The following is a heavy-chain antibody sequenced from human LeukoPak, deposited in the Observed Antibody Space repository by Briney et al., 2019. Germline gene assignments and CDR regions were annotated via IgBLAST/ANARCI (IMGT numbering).Heavy chain of an antibody. CDR3: ARGSRGYSYG. J-gene: IGHJ4*02. Sequence: SETLSLTCTVSGASVSSGSYYWSWIRQPPGKGLEWIGYIYYSGSTNYNPSLKSRVTISVDTSKNQFSLKLSSVTAADTAVYYCARGSRGYSYGWGQGTLVTASS. D-gene: IGHD5-18*01. CDR1: GASVSSGSYY. V-gene: IGHV4-61*01. CDR2: IYYSGST.